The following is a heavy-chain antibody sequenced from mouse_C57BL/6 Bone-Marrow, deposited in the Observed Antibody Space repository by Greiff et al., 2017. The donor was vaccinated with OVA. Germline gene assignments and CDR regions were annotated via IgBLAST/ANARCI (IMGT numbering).Heavy chain of an antibody. J-gene: IGHJ2*01. V-gene: IGHV1-62-2*01. CDR3: ARHEDKGYDYESFDY. Sequence: QVQQQSGAELVKPGASVKLSCKASGYTFTEYTIHWVKQRSGQGLEWIGWFYPGSGSIKYNEKFKDKATLTADKSSSTVYMVLSRLTTEDSAVDFCARHEDKGYDYESFDYWGQGTTLTVSS. CDR2: FYPGSGSI. CDR1: GYTFTEYT. D-gene: IGHD2-4*01.